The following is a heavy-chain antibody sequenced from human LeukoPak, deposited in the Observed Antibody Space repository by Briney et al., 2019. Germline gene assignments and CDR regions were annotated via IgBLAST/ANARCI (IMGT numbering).Heavy chain of an antibody. D-gene: IGHD3-22*01. CDR1: GFTFSDYG. CDR2: ISYDGSNK. CDR3: AKDFYDSSGYYYEPFFDY. V-gene: IGHV3-30*18. Sequence: PGGSLRLSCAASGFTFSDYGMHWVRQAPGKGLEWVAVISYDGSNKYYADSVKGRFTISRDNSKNTLYLQVNSLRAEDTAVYYCAKDFYDSSGYYYEPFFDYWGQGTLVTVSS. J-gene: IGHJ4*02.